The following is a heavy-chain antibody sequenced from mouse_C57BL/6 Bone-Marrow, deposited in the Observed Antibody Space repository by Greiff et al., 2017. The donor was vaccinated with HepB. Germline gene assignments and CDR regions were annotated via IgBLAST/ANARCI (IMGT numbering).Heavy chain of an antibody. V-gene: IGHV5-17*01. CDR1: GFTFSDYG. CDR2: ISSGSSTI. Sequence: EVMLVESGGGLVKPGGSLKLSCAASGFTFSDYGMHWVRQAPEKGLEWVAYISSGSSTIYYADTVKGRFTISRDNAKNTLFLQMTSLRSEDTAMYYCAREANWDNYFDYWGQGTTLTVSS. D-gene: IGHD4-1*01. J-gene: IGHJ2*01. CDR3: AREANWDNYFDY.